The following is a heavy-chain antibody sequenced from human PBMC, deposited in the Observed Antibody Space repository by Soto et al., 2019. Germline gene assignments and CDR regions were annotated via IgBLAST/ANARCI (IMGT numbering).Heavy chain of an antibody. V-gene: IGHV3-64*01. D-gene: IGHD3-10*01. CDR2: ISSNGGST. Sequence: GGSLRLSCAASGFTFSSYAMHWVRQAPGKGLEYVSAISSNGGSTYYANSVKGRFTISRDNSKNTLYLQMGSLRAEDMAVYYCARVMVRGVNGMDVWGQGTTVTVSS. CDR1: GFTFSSYA. CDR3: ARVMVRGVNGMDV. J-gene: IGHJ6*02.